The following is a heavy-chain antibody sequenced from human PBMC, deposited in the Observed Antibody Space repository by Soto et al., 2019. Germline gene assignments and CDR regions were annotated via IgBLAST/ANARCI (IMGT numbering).Heavy chain of an antibody. CDR1: GFTFSSHS. CDR3: AREVVTTEWYFDN. J-gene: IGHJ4*02. V-gene: IGHV3-30-3*01. Sequence: QVQLMESGGGVVQPGGSLRLSFVTSGFTFSSHSMHWFRQAPGKGLEWVAVTSANDGTKFYTDSVNGRFTVSRDNSKNTLYLQMNSLRVEDTAVYYCAREVVTTEWYFDNWGQGILVIVSS. D-gene: IGHD1-1*01. CDR2: TSANDGTK.